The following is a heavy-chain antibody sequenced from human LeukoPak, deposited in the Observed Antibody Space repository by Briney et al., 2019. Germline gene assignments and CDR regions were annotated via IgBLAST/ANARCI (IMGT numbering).Heavy chain of an antibody. CDR3: ARAQWFGETYYYYYMDV. V-gene: IGHV1-69*13. CDR1: GGTFSSYA. J-gene: IGHJ6*03. D-gene: IGHD3-10*01. CDR2: IIPIFGTA. Sequence: GASVKVSCKASGGTFSSYAISWVRQAPGQGLEWMGGIIPIFGTANYAQKFQGRVTITADESTSTAYMELSSLRSEDTAVYYCARAQWFGETYYYYYMDVWGKGTTVTISS.